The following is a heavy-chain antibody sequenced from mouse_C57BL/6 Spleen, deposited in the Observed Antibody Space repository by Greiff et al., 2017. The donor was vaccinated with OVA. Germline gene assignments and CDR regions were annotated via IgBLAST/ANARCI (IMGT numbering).Heavy chain of an antibody. CDR2: ISYDGSN. J-gene: IGHJ4*01. CDR1: GYSITSGYY. V-gene: IGHV3-6*01. Sequence: EVQLQESGPGLVKPSQSLSLTCSVTGYSITSGYYWNWIRQFPGNKLEWMGYISYDGSNNYNPSLKNRISITRDTSKNQFFLKLNSVTTEDTATYYCAREIMDYWGQGTSVTVSS. CDR3: AREIMDY.